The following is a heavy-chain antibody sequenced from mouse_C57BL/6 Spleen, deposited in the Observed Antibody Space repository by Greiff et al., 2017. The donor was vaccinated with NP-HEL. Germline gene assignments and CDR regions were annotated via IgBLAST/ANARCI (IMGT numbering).Heavy chain of an antibody. D-gene: IGHD2-5*01. V-gene: IGHV1-80*01. Sequence: QVQLKQSGAELVKPGASVKISCKASGYAFSSYWMNWVKQRPGKGLEWIGQIYPGDGDTNYNGKFKGKATLTADKSSSTAYMQLSSLTSEDSAVYFCARSLYSNYWYFDVWGTGTTVTVSS. CDR2: IYPGDGDT. J-gene: IGHJ1*03. CDR1: GYAFSSYW. CDR3: ARSLYSNYWYFDV.